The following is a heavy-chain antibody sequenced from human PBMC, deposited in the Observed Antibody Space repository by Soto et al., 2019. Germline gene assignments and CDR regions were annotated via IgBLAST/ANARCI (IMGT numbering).Heavy chain of an antibody. CDR3: ARFSGGSYNTYYFYYGMDV. D-gene: IGHD2-15*01. Sequence: GASVKVSCKASGYTFTSYGMSWVRQAPGQGLDWMGWISAYNGNTKYAQDLQGRVTMTTDTSTSTAYMELRSLRSDDTAMYYCARFSGGSYNTYYFYYGMDVWGQGTTVTVS. CDR1: GYTFTSYG. J-gene: IGHJ6*02. CDR2: ISAYNGNT. V-gene: IGHV1-18*04.